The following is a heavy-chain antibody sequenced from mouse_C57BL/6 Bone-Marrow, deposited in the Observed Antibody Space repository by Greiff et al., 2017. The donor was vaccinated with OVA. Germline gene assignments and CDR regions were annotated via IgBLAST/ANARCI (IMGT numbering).Heavy chain of an antibody. J-gene: IGHJ1*03. D-gene: IGHD2-3*01. CDR1: GFSLTSYG. V-gene: IGHV2-2*01. CDR2: IWSGGST. CDR3: ASDGYYDWYFDV. Sequence: QVHVKQSGPGLVQPSQSLSITCTVSGFSLTSYGVHWVRQSPGKGLEWLGVIWSGGSTDYNAAFISRLSISKDNSKSQVFFKMNSLQADDTAIYYCASDGYYDWYFDVWGTGTTVTVSS.